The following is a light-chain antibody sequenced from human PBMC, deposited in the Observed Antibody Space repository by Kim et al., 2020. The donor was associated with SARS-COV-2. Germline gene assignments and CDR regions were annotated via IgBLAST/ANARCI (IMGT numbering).Light chain of an antibody. CDR2: SAS. CDR3: QKYNSAPRT. J-gene: IGKJ3*01. V-gene: IGKV1-27*01. CDR1: QGFSTY. Sequence: ASDRDIVTFTYRARQGFSTYLASYPQKPGKVPNLLFYSASTLQSGVPSLFSVSGYGTDFSHTLSTLQPEDVATYYCQKYNSAPRTFGPGTKVDIK.